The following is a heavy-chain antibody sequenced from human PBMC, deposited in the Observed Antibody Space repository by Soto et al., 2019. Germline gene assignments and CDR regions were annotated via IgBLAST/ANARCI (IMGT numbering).Heavy chain of an antibody. CDR1: GFTFSNAW. V-gene: IGHV3-15*01. D-gene: IGHD3-10*01. J-gene: IGHJ6*03. Sequence: GGSLSLSCAASGFTFSNAWMSWVRQAPGKGLEWVGRIKSKTDGGTTDYAAPVKGRFTISRDDSKNTLYLQMNSLKTEDTAVYYCTTVRPYGSGSYGSYYYYYMDVWGKGTTVTVSS. CDR2: IKSKTDGGTT. CDR3: TTVRPYGSGSYGSYYYYYMDV.